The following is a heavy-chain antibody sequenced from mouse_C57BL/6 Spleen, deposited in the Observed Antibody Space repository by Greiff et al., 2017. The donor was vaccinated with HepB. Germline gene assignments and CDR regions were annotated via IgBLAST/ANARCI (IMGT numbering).Heavy chain of an antibody. CDR3: ARSGSSYRYFDV. Sequence: QVQLQQPGAELVRPGSSVKLSCKASGYTFTSYWMHWVKQRPIQGLEWIGNIDPSDSETHYNQKFKDKATLTVDKSSSTAYMQLSSLTSEDSAVYYGARSGSSYRYFDVWGTGTTVTVSS. J-gene: IGHJ1*03. D-gene: IGHD1-1*01. CDR1: GYTFTSYW. CDR2: IDPSDSET. V-gene: IGHV1-52*01.